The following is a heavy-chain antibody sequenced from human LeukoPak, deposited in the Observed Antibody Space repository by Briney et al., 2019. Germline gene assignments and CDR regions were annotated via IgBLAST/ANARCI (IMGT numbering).Heavy chain of an antibody. Sequence: VASVKVSCKASGGTFSSYAISWVRQAPGQGLEWMGGIIAIFGTANYAQKFQGRVTITADESTSTAYMELSSLRSEDTAVYYCARDWQQLASDYYYYGMDVWGQGTTVTVSS. CDR2: IIAIFGTA. V-gene: IGHV1-69*13. D-gene: IGHD6-13*01. CDR3: ARDWQQLASDYYYYGMDV. CDR1: GGTFSSYA. J-gene: IGHJ6*02.